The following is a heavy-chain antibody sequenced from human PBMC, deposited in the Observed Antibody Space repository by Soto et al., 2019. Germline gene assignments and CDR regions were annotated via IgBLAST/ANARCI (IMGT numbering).Heavy chain of an antibody. CDR1: GFTFSSYG. V-gene: IGHV3-33*01. D-gene: IGHD3-22*01. Sequence: GSLRLSCAASGFTFSSYGMHWVRQAPGKGLEWVAVIWYDGSNKYYADSVKGRFTISRDNSKNTLYLQMNSLRAEDTAVYYCASEAYYYDSSGYYLDYWGQGTLVTVSS. CDR2: IWYDGSNK. J-gene: IGHJ4*02. CDR3: ASEAYYYDSSGYYLDY.